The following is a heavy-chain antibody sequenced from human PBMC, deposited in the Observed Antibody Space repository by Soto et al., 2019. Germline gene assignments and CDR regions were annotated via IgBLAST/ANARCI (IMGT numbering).Heavy chain of an antibody. CDR1: GGTFGSYA. V-gene: IGHV1-69*06. CDR3: ERGGISLIEDPTTGAFDM. CDR2: IVPIFGTA. Sequence: QVQLVQSGDEVKKPGSSVKVSCKVSGGTFGSYAFTWVRQAPGQGVGWMGGIVPIFGTASYAQKFQGRDTIAADKSTSTAYRELSRLRPEDTGVYYCERGGISLIEDPTTGAFDMWGQGTMVTVS. D-gene: IGHD3-22*01. J-gene: IGHJ3*02.